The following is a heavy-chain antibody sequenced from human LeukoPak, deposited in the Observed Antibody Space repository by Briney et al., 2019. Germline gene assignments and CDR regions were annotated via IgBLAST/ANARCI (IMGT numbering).Heavy chain of an antibody. CDR1: GYTFTSYG. D-gene: IGHD2-15*01. CDR2: MSAYNGNT. Sequence: ASVKVSCKASGYTFTSYGISWVRQTPGQGLECMGWMSAYNGNTNYAQKLQGRVTMTTDTSTSTAYMELRSLRSDDTAVYYCARVGVVVVVAATKFGWFDPWGQGTLVTVSS. V-gene: IGHV1-18*01. CDR3: ARVGVVVVVAATKFGWFDP. J-gene: IGHJ5*02.